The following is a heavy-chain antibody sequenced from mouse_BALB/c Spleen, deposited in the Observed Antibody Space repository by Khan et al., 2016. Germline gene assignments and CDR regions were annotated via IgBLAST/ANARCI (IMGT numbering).Heavy chain of an antibody. CDR2: IYPGDGDT. CDR1: GYTFTSYW. CDR3: ASYYGSSYDYFDY. D-gene: IGHD1-1*01. Sequence: QVQLKQSGAELARPGASVKLSCKASGYTFTSYWMQWVKQRPGQGLEWIGAIYPGDGDTRYTQKFKGKATLTADKSSSTAYMQLSSLASEDSAVYYCASYYGSSYDYFDYWGQGTTRTVSS. V-gene: IGHV1-87*01. J-gene: IGHJ2*01.